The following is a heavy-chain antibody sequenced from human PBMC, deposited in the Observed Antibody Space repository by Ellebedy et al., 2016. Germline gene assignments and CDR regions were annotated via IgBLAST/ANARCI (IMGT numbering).Heavy chain of an antibody. V-gene: IGHV3-21*06. CDR1: AFIFSSYS. CDR3: VRKVPGAISDY. J-gene: IGHJ4*02. CDR2: IGRYGDPI. D-gene: IGHD3-3*02. Sequence: GESLKISXAASAFIFSSYSMNWVRQSPGKGLEWISTIGRYGDPIFYADSVKGRFTMSRDNAKNLLYLQMNSLRVEDTAVYYCVRKVPGAISDYWGQGTLVTVSS.